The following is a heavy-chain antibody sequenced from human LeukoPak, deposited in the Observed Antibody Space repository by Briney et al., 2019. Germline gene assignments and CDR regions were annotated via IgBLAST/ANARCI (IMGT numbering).Heavy chain of an antibody. V-gene: IGHV3-21*01. CDR1: TFXFGSYT. Sequence: GGSLRLSCAASTFXFGSYTMNWVRQAPGTGLEWVSSISSSGSYIYYADSLKGRFTVSRDNARKSLYLQMNSLRAEDTAVYYCARASDHDWGSYRWDAFDIWGQGTMVAVSS. D-gene: IGHD3-16*02. J-gene: IGHJ3*02. CDR3: ARASDHDWGSYRWDAFDI. CDR2: ISSSGSYI.